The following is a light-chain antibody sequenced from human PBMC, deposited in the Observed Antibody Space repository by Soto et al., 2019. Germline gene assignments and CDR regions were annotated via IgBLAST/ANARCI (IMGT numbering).Light chain of an antibody. V-gene: IGKV4-1*01. J-gene: IGKJ1*01. CDR3: QKYYSTPWT. CDR2: WAS. CDR1: HSILYSSNNKNY. Sequence: DIVMTQSPDSLAVSLCERATINCKSIHSILYSSNNKNYLAWYQQKTGQPPKLLIYWASTRESGVPDRLSGSGSGTDLNLTISRLQAEDVAVYYCQKYYSTPWTCGQGTKVDIK.